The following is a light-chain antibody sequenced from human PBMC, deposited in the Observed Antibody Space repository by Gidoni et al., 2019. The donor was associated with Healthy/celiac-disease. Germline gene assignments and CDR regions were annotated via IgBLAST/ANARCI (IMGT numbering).Light chain of an antibody. CDR3: QQRYSTGWT. Sequence: DRQMTQSPSSLSASGGDRVTITCRASQSISSYLNWYQQKPGKAPKLLIYAASSLQSGVPSRFRGSGSGTDFTLTIRRLPPEAFATYYCQQRYSTGWTFGQGTKVELK. CDR2: AAS. CDR1: QSISSY. V-gene: IGKV1-39*01. J-gene: IGKJ1*01.